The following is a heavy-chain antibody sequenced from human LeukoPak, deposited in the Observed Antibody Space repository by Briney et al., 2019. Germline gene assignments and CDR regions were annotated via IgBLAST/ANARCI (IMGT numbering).Heavy chain of an antibody. CDR1: GFTFSSHA. Sequence: GGSLRLSCAASGFTFSSHAMSWVRQAPGKGLEWVSAISGSGGSTYYADSVKGRFTISRDNSKNTLYLQMNSLRAEDTAVYYCAKASLYCSSTSCRPDWYFDLWGRGTLVTVSS. D-gene: IGHD2-2*01. V-gene: IGHV3-23*01. CDR3: AKASLYCSSTSCRPDWYFDL. CDR2: ISGSGGST. J-gene: IGHJ2*01.